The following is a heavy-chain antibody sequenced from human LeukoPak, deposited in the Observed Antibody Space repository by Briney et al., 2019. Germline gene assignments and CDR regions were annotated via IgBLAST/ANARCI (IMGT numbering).Heavy chain of an antibody. CDR3: ARDRSSGWDDY. CDR1: GFTFSSYW. D-gene: IGHD6-19*01. Sequence: GGSLRLSCAASGFTFSSYWMSWVRQAPGKGLEWVANIKQDGSEKYYVDSVKGRFTISRANAKNSLYLQMNSLRAEDTAVYYCARDRSSGWDDYWGQGTLVTVSS. CDR2: IKQDGSEK. V-gene: IGHV3-7*01. J-gene: IGHJ4*02.